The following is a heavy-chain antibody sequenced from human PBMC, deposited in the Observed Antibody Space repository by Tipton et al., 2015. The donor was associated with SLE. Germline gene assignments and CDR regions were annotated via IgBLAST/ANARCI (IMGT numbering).Heavy chain of an antibody. J-gene: IGHJ4*02. D-gene: IGHD3-9*01. CDR2: ISAYNGNT. V-gene: IGHV1-18*04. CDR1: GYTFTSYG. Sequence: QLVQSGAEVKKPGASVKVSCKASGYTFTSYGISWVRQAPGQGLEWMGWISAYNGNTNYAQKLQGRVTMTTDTSTSTAYMELRSLRSDDTAVYYCARDPDYDILTGYYTTFDYWGQGTLVTVSS. CDR3: ARDPDYDILTGYYTTFDY.